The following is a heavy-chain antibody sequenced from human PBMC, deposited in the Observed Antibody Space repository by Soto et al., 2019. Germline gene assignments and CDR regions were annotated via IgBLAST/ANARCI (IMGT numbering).Heavy chain of an antibody. Sequence: SLKVSCKASGDTFSSYAISWVRQAPGQGLEWMGGIIPIFGTANYAQKFQGRVTITADESTSTAYMELSSLRSEDTAVYYCARGPPVVVTATNYYYYGMDVWGQGTTVTVSS. D-gene: IGHD2-21*02. V-gene: IGHV1-69*13. CDR2: IIPIFGTA. J-gene: IGHJ6*02. CDR3: ARGPPVVVTATNYYYYGMDV. CDR1: GDTFSSYA.